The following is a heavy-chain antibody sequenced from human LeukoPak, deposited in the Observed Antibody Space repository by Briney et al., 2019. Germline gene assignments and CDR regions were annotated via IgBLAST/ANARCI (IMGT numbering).Heavy chain of an antibody. V-gene: IGHV3-74*01. Sequence: GGSLRLSCAASGFTFSSYWMHWVRQAPGKWLVWVSRINSDGSSTSYADSVKGRFTISRDNAKNTLYLQMNSLRAEDTAVYYCARADYGAIDAFDIWGQGTMVTVSS. CDR3: ARADYGAIDAFDI. J-gene: IGHJ3*02. D-gene: IGHD4-17*01. CDR2: INSDGSST. CDR1: GFTFSSYW.